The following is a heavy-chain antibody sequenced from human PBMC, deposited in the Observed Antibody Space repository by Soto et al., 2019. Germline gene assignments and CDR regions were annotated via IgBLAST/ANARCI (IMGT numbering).Heavy chain of an antibody. D-gene: IGHD2-15*01. V-gene: IGHV1-46*01. J-gene: IGHJ4*02. Sequence: SVKVSCKASNDSLSSHFIHWVRQAPGEGLEWMGIINPGPNSASDSKECQGRLTLTSDMPSRTVYMRLSNLRSDDTAVYYCEGASSRVSSVVAAYWGQGTLVTVSS. CDR2: INPGPNSA. CDR1: NDSLSSHF. CDR3: EGASSRVSSVVAAY.